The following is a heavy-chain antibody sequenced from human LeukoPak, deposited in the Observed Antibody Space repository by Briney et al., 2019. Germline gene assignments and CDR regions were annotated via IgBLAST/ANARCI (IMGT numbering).Heavy chain of an antibody. CDR3: AGYSSFDC. D-gene: IGHD3-22*01. V-gene: IGHV3-53*01. Sequence: GGSLRLSCAASGFTVSNNYMSWVRQAPGKGLEWVSLIYSGGSTKYADSVKGRFTICRDNSRNTLYLEMNSLRAEDTAVYYCAGYSSFDCWGQGTLVTVSS. J-gene: IGHJ4*02. CDR2: IYSGGST. CDR1: GFTVSNNY.